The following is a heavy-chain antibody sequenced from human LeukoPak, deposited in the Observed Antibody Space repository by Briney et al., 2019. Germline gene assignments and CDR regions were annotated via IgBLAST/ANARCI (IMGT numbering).Heavy chain of an antibody. J-gene: IGHJ5*02. CDR1: GFTFDDYA. V-gene: IGHV3-9*01. D-gene: IGHD6-19*01. CDR2: ISWNSGSI. CDR3: AKDIWGSSAVAAS. Sequence: GGSLRLSCAASGFTFDDYAMHWVRQAPGKGLEWVSGISWNSGSIGYADSVKGRFTISRDNAKNSLYLQMNSLRAGDTALYYCAKDIWGSSAVAASWGQGTLVTVSS.